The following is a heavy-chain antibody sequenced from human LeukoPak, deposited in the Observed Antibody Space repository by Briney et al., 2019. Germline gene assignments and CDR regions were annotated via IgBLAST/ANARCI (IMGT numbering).Heavy chain of an antibody. J-gene: IGHJ4*02. CDR1: DGSVSNYH. D-gene: IGHD4-17*01. CDR3: ASAAYGDPMDY. V-gene: IGHV4-59*02. CDR2: SFSSGTA. Sequence: PSETLSLTCTVSDGSVSNYHWSWIRQPTGKGLIWIGDSFSSGTANYNPSLRGRVAISIDTSKNQFSLKLSSVTAADTAVYYCASAAYGDPMDYWGQGTLVTVSS.